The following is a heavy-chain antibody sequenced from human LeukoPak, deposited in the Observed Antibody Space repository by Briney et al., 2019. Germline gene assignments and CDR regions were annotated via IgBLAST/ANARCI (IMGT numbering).Heavy chain of an antibody. V-gene: IGHV3-7*05. CDR1: GFPFSKSW. CDR2: IQEEGSQT. Sequence: GGSLRLSCAASGFPFSKSWMNWVRQAPGKGLEWVATIQEEGSQTYYVDSVKGRFTIARDNAKKSLYLQMDSLRPEDTALYYCARTYYSGSGTYQRWFDPWGQGTLVTVSS. J-gene: IGHJ5*02. D-gene: IGHD3-10*01. CDR3: ARTYYSGSGTYQRWFDP.